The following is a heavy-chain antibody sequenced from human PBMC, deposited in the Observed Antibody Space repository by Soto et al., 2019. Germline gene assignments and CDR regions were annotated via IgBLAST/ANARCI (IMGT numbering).Heavy chain of an antibody. CDR1: GGNPSNSA. J-gene: IGHJ6*02. CDR2: IIPVFGII. D-gene: IGHD3-10*01. V-gene: IGHV1-69*13. Sequence: ASVKVSCKASGGNPSNSAISWVRQAPGQGLEWMGGIIPVFGIISHAQNFQGRVTSTADESTSTAYMELSSVTAADTAVYYWARDRDVTMVRGVKEVEYYYYYGMDVWGQGTTVTVSS. CDR3: ARDRDVTMVRGVKEVEYYYYYGMDV.